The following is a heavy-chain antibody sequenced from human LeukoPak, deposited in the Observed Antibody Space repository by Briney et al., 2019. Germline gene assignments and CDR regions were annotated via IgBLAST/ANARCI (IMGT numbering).Heavy chain of an antibody. V-gene: IGHV3-53*01. CDR3: VRENWYRFDN. J-gene: IGHJ4*02. Sequence: GGSLRLSCAASGFTVSNSYLNWVRQAPGKGLEWVSVIYTDGSTFYADSVKGRFTISRDNSKNTLYLQMNSLKTEDPAVYYCVRENWYRFDNWGQGTLVTVSS. CDR1: GFTVSNSY. D-gene: IGHD1-14*01. CDR2: IYTDGST.